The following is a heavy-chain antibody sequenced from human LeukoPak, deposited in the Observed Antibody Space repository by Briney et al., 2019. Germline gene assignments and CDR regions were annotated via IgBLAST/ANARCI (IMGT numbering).Heavy chain of an antibody. CDR1: GFTFSSYG. CDR2: ISGSGGST. V-gene: IGHV3-23*01. CDR3: TTDGSSYYYTEDYFDY. J-gene: IGHJ4*02. Sequence: GGSLRLSCAASGFTFSSYGMSWVRQAPGKGLEWVSAISGSGGSTYYADSVKGRFTISRDNSKNTLYLQMNSLRAEDTAVYYCTTDGSSYYYTEDYFDYWGQGTLVTVSS. D-gene: IGHD3-22*01.